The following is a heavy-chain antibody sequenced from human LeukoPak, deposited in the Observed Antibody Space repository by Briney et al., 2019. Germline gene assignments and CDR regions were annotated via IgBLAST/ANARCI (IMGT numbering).Heavy chain of an antibody. CDR2: IDSSGSNI. CDR3: ARRAGDYAFFGAFDI. Sequence: GGSLRLSCAASGFTFSSYEMNWVRQAPGKGLEWVSYIDSSGSNIHYADSVKGRFTISRDNAKNSLYLQMNSLRAEDTAVYYCARRAGDYAFFGAFDIWGQGTMVTVSS. CDR1: GFTFSSYE. V-gene: IGHV3-48*03. J-gene: IGHJ3*02. D-gene: IGHD4-17*01.